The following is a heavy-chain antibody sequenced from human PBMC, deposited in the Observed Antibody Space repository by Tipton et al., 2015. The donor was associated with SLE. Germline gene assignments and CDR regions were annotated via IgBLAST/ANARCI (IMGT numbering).Heavy chain of an antibody. CDR3: ARQEGIAVAGLGYWYSDL. CDR2: IYASGST. CDR1: DGSISDYY. V-gene: IGHV4-4*07. J-gene: IGHJ2*01. D-gene: IGHD6-19*01. Sequence: TLSLTCTVSDGSISDYYWTWIRQPAGEGLEWIGRIYASGSTNYNPSLRSRAAMSVDTSKNQFSLNLNSVTAADTAVYYCARQEGIAVAGLGYWYSDLWGRGTLVTVSS.